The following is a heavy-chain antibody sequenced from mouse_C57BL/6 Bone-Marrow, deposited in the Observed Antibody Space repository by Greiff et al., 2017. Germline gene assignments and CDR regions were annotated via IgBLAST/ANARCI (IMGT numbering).Heavy chain of an antibody. V-gene: IGHV1-82*01. J-gene: IGHJ3*01. Sequence: QVQLKESGPELVKPGASVKISCKASGYAFSSSWMNWVKQRPGKGLEWIGRFYPGDGDTNYNGKFKGKATLTADKSSSTAYMQLSSLTSEDSAVYFCARYCGFAYWGQGTLVTVSA. CDR1: GYAFSSSW. CDR3: ARYCGFAY. CDR2: FYPGDGDT.